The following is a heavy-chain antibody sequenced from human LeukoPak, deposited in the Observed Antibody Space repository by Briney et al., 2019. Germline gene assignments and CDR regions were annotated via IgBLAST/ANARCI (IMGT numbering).Heavy chain of an antibody. CDR1: GFTFSNYA. CDR3: AKDGPPFYYGSGSYYNWFDP. V-gene: IGHV3-9*01. CDR2: ISWNSGSI. J-gene: IGHJ5*02. D-gene: IGHD3-10*01. Sequence: GGSLRLSCAASGFTFSNYAMHWVRQAPGKGLEWVSGISWNSGSIGYADSVKGRFTISRDNAKNSLYLQMNSLRAEDTALYYCAKDGPPFYYGSGSYYNWFDPWGQGTLVTVSS.